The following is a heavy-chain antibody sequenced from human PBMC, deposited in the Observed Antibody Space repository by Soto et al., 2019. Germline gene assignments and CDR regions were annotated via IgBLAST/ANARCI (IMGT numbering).Heavy chain of an antibody. CDR2: IYYSGNT. Sequence: SETLSLTCTVSGGSISSSSYYWGWIRQPPGKGLEWIGYIYYSGNTYYNPSLKSRVTISVDTSKNQFSLKLSSVTAADTAVYYCAIGGSLDYWGQGTLVTVSS. V-gene: IGHV4-30-4*08. CDR1: GGSISSSSYY. J-gene: IGHJ4*02. CDR3: AIGGSLDY. D-gene: IGHD2-15*01.